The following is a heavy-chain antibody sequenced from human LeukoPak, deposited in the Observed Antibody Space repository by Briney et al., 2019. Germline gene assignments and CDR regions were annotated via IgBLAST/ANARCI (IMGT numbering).Heavy chain of an antibody. CDR2: ISVYNGNT. CDR3: ARDSHIAEVAYYFDY. CDR1: GGTFSSYG. Sequence: ASVKVSCKASGGTFSSYGISWVRQAPGQGLEWMGWISVYNGNTNYAQKVQGRVALTTDTSTSTAYMELRSLRSDDTAVYFCARDSHIAEVAYYFDYWGQGALVTVSS. V-gene: IGHV1-18*01. D-gene: IGHD6-13*01. J-gene: IGHJ4*02.